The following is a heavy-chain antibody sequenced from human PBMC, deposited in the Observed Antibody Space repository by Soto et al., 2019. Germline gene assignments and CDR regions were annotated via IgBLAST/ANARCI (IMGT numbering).Heavy chain of an antibody. CDR2: IYYSGST. CDR3: ARGLRGSWPYYYYGMDV. Sequence: PSETLSLTCTFSGGSISSYYWSWIRQPPGKGLEWIGYIYYSGSTNYNPSLKSRVTISVDTSKNQFSLKLSSVTAADTAVYYCARGLRGSWPYYYYGMDVWGQGTTVTVSS. V-gene: IGHV4-59*01. J-gene: IGHJ6*02. D-gene: IGHD2-15*01. CDR1: GGSISSYY.